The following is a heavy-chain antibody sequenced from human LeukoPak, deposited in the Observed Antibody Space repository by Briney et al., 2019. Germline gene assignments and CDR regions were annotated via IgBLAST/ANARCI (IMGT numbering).Heavy chain of an antibody. CDR3: VCGPLLLSSGGSCEAVN. D-gene: IGHD2-15*01. CDR2: ISAYNGNT. J-gene: IGHJ4*02. V-gene: IGHV1-18*01. CDR1: GYIFTIYG. Sequence: ASVKVSCKASGYIFTIYGITWVRQAPGQGLEWMGWISAYNGNTHYAQKFQGRVTMTTDTSTSTAYMELRSLRFDDTAVYYCVCGPLLLSSGGSCEAVNWGQGTLVTVSS.